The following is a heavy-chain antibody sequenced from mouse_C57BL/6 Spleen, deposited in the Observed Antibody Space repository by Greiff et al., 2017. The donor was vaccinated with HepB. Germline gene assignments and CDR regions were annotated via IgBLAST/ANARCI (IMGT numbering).Heavy chain of an antibody. CDR1: GFTFSDYG. J-gene: IGHJ2*01. CDR2: ISSGSSTI. Sequence: EVQLQESGGGLVKPGGSLKLSCAASGFTFSDYGMHWVRQAPEKGLEWVAYISSGSSTIYYADTVKGRFTISRDNAKNTLFLQMTSLRSDDTAMYYWAMKPISMVFDYCGQGTTLTVSS. D-gene: IGHD1-1*02. CDR3: AMKPISMVFDY. V-gene: IGHV5-17*01.